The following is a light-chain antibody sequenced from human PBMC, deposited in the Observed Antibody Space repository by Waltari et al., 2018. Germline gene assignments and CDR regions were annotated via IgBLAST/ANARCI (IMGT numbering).Light chain of an antibody. CDR1: QSVLYSSNNKNY. Sequence: DIVMTQSPDSLAVSLGERATSNCKSSQSVLYSSNNKNYLAWYQHKSGQPPKLLIYWASTRESGVPDRFSGSGSGTDFSLTINNLQPEDVAVYYCHQYYANPQTFGQRTRVEIK. V-gene: IGKV4-1*01. CDR3: HQYYANPQT. J-gene: IGKJ1*01. CDR2: WAS.